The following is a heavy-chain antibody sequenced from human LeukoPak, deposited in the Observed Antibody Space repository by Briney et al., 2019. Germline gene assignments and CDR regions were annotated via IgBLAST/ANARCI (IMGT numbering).Heavy chain of an antibody. J-gene: IGHJ4*02. Sequence: PSETLSLTCTVSGGSISSSSYYWGWIRQPPGKGLEWIGSIYYSGSTYYNPSLKSRVTISVDTSKSQFSLKLSSVTAADTAVYYCAREPMTYSIAAAETFDYWGQGTLVTVSS. CDR2: IYYSGST. CDR3: AREPMTYSIAAAETFDY. D-gene: IGHD6-13*01. V-gene: IGHV4-39*07. CDR1: GGSISSSSYY.